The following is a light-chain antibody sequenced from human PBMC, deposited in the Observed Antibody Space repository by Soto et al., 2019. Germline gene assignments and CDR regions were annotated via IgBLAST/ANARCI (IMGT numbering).Light chain of an antibody. CDR2: DVS. J-gene: IGLJ3*02. CDR3: SSYTTSTTGV. V-gene: IGLV2-14*01. CDR1: SSDVGAYNY. Sequence: QSALTQPASVSGSPGQSINISCTGTSSDVGAYNYVSWFQQHPGKAPRLIIYDVSNRPSGVSNRFSGSKSGNTASLTISGLQAEDEADYYCSSYTTSTTGVFGGGTKLTVL.